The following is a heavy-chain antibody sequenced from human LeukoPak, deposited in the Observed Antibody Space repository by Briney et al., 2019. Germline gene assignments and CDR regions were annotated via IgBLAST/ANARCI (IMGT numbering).Heavy chain of an antibody. J-gene: IGHJ3*02. CDR1: GGSISSYY. Sequence: SETLSLTCTVSGGSISSYYWSWIRQPPGKGLEWIGYIYYSGSTNYNPSLKSRVTISVDTSKNQFSLKLSSVTAADTAVYYCARDKDGSREQYAFDIWGQGTMVIVSS. CDR3: ARDKDGSREQYAFDI. D-gene: IGHD3-10*01. CDR2: IYYSGST. V-gene: IGHV4-59*01.